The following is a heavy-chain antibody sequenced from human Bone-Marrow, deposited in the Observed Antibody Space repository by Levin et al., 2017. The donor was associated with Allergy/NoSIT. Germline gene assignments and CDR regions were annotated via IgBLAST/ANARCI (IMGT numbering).Heavy chain of an antibody. V-gene: IGHV4-61*09. Sequence: SETLSLTCTVSGVSITSGNYYWSWIRQPAGKGLEWIGHIYTSGNTNYNPSLKSRVTISVDTSKNQFSLKLRSVTSADSAVYSCSRVLQYYYYCVDVWGKGTTVTVSS. CDR1: GVSITSGNYY. CDR2: IYTSGNT. CDR3: SRVLQYYYYCVDV. J-gene: IGHJ6*03. D-gene: IGHD5-24*01.